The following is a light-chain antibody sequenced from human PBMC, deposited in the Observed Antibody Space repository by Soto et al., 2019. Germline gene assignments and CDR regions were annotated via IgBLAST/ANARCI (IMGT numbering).Light chain of an antibody. V-gene: IGLV2-14*01. CDR3: SSYTSSSTLE. CDR1: SSDVGGYNY. Sequence: QSVLTQPASVSGSPGQSITISCTGASSDVGGYNYVSWYQQHPGKAPKLMIYDVSNRPSGVSNRFSGSKSGNTASLTISGLKAEDEAAYYCSSYTSSSTLEFGGGTKLTVL. J-gene: IGLJ2*01. CDR2: DVS.